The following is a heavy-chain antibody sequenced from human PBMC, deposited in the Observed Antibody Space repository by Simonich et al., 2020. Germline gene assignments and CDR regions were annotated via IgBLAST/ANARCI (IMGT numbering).Heavy chain of an antibody. CDR2: INPNRGGT. Sequence: VQLVQSGAAVQNPGASVKDYCNASGYNFTSYYMNWVRQAPGQGLEWLGWINPNRGGTNYAQKYQGNVTMTRDTSISTAYMELSRLRSDATAVYYCARDPVVPAAIRNAFDIWGQGTMVTVSS. CDR1: GYNFTSYY. J-gene: IGHJ3*02. CDR3: ARDPVVPAAIRNAFDI. V-gene: IGHV1-2*02. D-gene: IGHD2-2*01.